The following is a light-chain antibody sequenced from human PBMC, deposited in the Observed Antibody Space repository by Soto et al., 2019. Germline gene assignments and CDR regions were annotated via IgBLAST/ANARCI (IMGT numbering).Light chain of an antibody. CDR1: NIGSES. Sequence: SYELTQPPSVSVAPGQTARITCGGNNIGSESVHWYQQKPGQAPVLVVYDDSDRPSGIPERFSGSNSGNTATLTISRVEAGDEADYYCQVWDSSSDPVIFGGGTKLTVL. CDR2: DDS. V-gene: IGLV3-21*02. J-gene: IGLJ2*01. CDR3: QVWDSSSDPVI.